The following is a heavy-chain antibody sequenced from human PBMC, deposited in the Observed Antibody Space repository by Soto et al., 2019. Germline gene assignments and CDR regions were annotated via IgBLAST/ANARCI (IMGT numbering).Heavy chain of an antibody. Sequence: QVQLQEAGPGLVRPSQTLSLTCTVAGGSMSENDYYGSWLRQSPGQGLQWIGYIYDTWTTSYIPSLKSRVTMSADTSRNQCSLKLTSVTAADTALYFCARGIVRGGFDIWGQGTLVTVSS. V-gene: IGHV4-30-4*01. CDR1: GGSMSENDYY. J-gene: IGHJ3*02. CDR3: ARGIVRGGFDI. CDR2: IYDTWTT. D-gene: IGHD3-10*02.